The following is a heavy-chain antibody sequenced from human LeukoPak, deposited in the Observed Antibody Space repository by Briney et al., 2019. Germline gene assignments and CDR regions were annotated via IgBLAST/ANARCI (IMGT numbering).Heavy chain of an antibody. CDR2: ISSDGSGT. J-gene: IGHJ6*02. CDR3: ARAITATWNVMDV. D-gene: IGHD1-7*01. V-gene: IGHV3-74*03. Sequence: HTGGSLRLSCAASGFTFSSDWMHWVRHAPGQGLVWVSRISSDGSGTKYADSVKGRITISRDNTKNTLSLQMNSLRAEDSAVYYCARAITATWNVMDVWGQGTTVTVSS. CDR1: GFTFSSDW.